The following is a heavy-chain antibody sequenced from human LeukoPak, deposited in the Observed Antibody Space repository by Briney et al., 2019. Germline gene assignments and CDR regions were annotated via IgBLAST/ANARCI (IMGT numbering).Heavy chain of an antibody. CDR3: ARDPYGEGWFDP. Sequence: PSETLSLTCTVSGGSVSSGTYYCSWIRQPPGKGLEWIGYIYNRGSTKSNPSLKSRVTRLVDTSKNQFSLKLSSVTAADTAVYYCARDPYGEGWFDPWGQGTLVTVYS. CDR1: GGSVSSGTYY. V-gene: IGHV4-61*01. CDR2: IYNRGST. J-gene: IGHJ5*02. D-gene: IGHD4-17*01.